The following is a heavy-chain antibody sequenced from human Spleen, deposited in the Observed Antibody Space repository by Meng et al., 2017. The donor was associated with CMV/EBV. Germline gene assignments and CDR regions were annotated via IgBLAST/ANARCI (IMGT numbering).Heavy chain of an antibody. V-gene: IGHV4-34*01. CDR1: GGSFSGYY. J-gene: IGHJ5*02. CDR2: INHSGST. Sequence: GSLRLSCAVYGGSFSGYYWSWIRQPPGKGLEWIGEINHSGSTNYNPSLKSRVTISVDTSKNQFSLKLSSVTAADTAVYYCARVGARRWFDPWGQGTLVTVS. D-gene: IGHD1-26*01. CDR3: ARVGARRWFDP.